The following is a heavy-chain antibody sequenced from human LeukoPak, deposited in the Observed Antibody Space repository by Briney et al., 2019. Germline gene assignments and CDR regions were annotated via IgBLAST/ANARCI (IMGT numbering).Heavy chain of an antibody. Sequence: ASVKVSCKASGYTFTCYYMHWVRQAPGQGLEWMGIIDPSGGSTSYAQKFQGRVTMTRDTSTSTVYMELSSLRSEDTAVYYCARTYYYDSSGYRFDYGGQGTLVTVSS. CDR1: GYTFTCYY. CDR2: IDPSGGST. J-gene: IGHJ4*02. V-gene: IGHV1-46*01. CDR3: ARTYYYDSSGYRFDY. D-gene: IGHD3-22*01.